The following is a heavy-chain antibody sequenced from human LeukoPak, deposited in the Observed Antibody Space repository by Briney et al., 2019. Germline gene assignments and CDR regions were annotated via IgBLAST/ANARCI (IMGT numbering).Heavy chain of an antibody. D-gene: IGHD3-16*02. J-gene: IGHJ4*02. Sequence: SQTLSLTCTVSEDSISSGGYSWSWIRQPPGKGLEWIGYIYDSGSTYYNPSLKSRVTISLDMSKNQLSLKLSSVTAADTALYYCARDRGIMLTFGGVIAKGAHYWVQGTLVTVSS. CDR2: IYDSGST. CDR1: EDSISSGGYS. CDR3: ARDRGIMLTFGGVIAKGAHY. V-gene: IGHV4-30-4*07.